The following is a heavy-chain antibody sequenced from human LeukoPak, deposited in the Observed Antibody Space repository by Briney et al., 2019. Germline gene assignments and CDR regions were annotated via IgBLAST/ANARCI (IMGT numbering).Heavy chain of an antibody. CDR1: GFTVSSNY. Sequence: GGSLRLSCAASGFTVSSNYMSWVRQALGKGLEWVSVIYSSGSTYYVDSVKGRFTISRDNSKNTLYLQMNSLRAEDTAVYYCTKGEGGSYYGRGLTWGQGTLVTVSS. V-gene: IGHV3-53*01. CDR2: IYSSGST. CDR3: TKGEGGSYYGRGLT. D-gene: IGHD1-26*01. J-gene: IGHJ4*02.